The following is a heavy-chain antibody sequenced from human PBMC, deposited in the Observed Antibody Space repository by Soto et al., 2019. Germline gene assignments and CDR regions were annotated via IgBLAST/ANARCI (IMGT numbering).Heavy chain of an antibody. D-gene: IGHD1-1*01. Sequence: QVQLVESGGGVVQPGRSLRLSCAASGFTFSSYGMHWVRQAPGKGLEWVAVISYDGSNKYYADSVKGRFTISRDNSKNTLYLQMNSLRAEDTAVYYCAKTGTGLPGYYYYYGMDVWGQGTTVTVSS. CDR2: ISYDGSNK. J-gene: IGHJ6*02. V-gene: IGHV3-30*18. CDR3: AKTGTGLPGYYYYYGMDV. CDR1: GFTFSSYG.